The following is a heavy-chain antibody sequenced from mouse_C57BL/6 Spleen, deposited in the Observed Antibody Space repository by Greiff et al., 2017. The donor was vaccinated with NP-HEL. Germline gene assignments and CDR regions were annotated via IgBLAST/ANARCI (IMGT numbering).Heavy chain of an antibody. J-gene: IGHJ3*01. V-gene: IGHV1-26*01. CDR3: ARLAGTTFAY. Sequence: VQLQQSGPELVKPGASVKISCKASGYTFTDYYMNWVKQSPGKSLEWIGDINPNNGGTSYNQKFKGKATLTVDKSSSTAYMELRSLTSEDSAVYYWARLAGTTFAYWGQGTLVTVSA. D-gene: IGHD4-1*01. CDR2: INPNNGGT. CDR1: GYTFTDYY.